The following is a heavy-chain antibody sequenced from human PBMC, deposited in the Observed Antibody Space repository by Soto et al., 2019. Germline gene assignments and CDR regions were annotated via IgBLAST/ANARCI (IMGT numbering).Heavy chain of an antibody. CDR3: AKGSIEYSASVDN. CDR1: GFSFSSYA. D-gene: IGHD5-12*01. V-gene: IGHV3-23*01. J-gene: IGHJ4*02. Sequence: DVQLLESGAGLVQPGGSLRLSCAASGFSFSSYAMVWVRQAPGTGLEWVAGISARGGSSYFADSVKGRFTLSRDNSKNVLSLEMNSLRAEDTAIFFCAKGSIEYSASVDNWGQGSLVVGSS. CDR2: ISARGGSS.